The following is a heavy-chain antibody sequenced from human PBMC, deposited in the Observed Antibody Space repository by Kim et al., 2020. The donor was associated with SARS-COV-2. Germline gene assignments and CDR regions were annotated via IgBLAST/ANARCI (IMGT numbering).Heavy chain of an antibody. J-gene: IGHJ4*02. Sequence: SETLSLTCAVYGGSFSGYYWSWIRQPPGKGLEWIGEINHSGSTNYNPSLKSRVTISVDTSKNQFSLKLSSVTAADTAVYYCARSTLWSGYYPFDYWGQGTLVTVSS. CDR3: ARSTLWSGYYPFDY. CDR1: GGSFSGYY. V-gene: IGHV4-34*01. CDR2: INHSGST. D-gene: IGHD3-3*01.